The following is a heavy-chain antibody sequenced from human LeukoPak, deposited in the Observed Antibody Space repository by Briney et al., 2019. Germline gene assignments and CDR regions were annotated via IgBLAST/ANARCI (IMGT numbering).Heavy chain of an antibody. Sequence: SETLSLTCTVSGGSISSSSYYWGWIRQPPGKGLEWIGSIYYSGSTYYNPSLKSRVTISVDTSKNQFSLKLSSVTAADTAVYYCARDIKNSLGAFDYWGQGTLVTVSS. V-gene: IGHV4-39*07. J-gene: IGHJ4*02. CDR3: ARDIKNSLGAFDY. CDR1: GGSISSSSYY. CDR2: IYYSGST. D-gene: IGHD5-18*01.